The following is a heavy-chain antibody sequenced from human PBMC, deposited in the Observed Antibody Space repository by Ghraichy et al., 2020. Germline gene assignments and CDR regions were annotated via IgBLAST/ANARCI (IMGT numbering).Heavy chain of an antibody. CDR1: GFTFSSYS. V-gene: IGHV3-48*02. J-gene: IGHJ4*02. CDR2: ISSSTI. Sequence: GGSLRLSCAASGFTFSSYSMNWVRQAPGKGLEWVSYISSSTIYYADSVKGRFTISRDNAKNSLYLQMNSLRDEDTAVYYCASVDYYDSSGYQKYYFDYWGQGTLVTVSS. CDR3: ASVDYYDSSGYQKYYFDY. D-gene: IGHD3-22*01.